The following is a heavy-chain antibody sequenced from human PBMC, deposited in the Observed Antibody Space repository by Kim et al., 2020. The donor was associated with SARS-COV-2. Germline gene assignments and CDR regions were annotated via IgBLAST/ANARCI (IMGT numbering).Heavy chain of an antibody. J-gene: IGHJ3*02. D-gene: IGHD3-9*01. Sequence: ESRVTISVDTSKNQFSLKLSSVTAADTAVYYCAKEIRYFGRCLRRQAFDIWGQGTMVTVSS. CDR3: AKEIRYFGRCLRRQAFDI. V-gene: IGHV4-59*01.